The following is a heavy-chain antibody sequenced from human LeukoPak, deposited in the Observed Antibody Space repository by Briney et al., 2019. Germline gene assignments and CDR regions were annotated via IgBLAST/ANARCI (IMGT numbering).Heavy chain of an antibody. D-gene: IGHD3-10*01. CDR1: GFIFSSYA. J-gene: IGHJ4*02. Sequence: GGSLRLSCAASGFIFSSYALHWVRQAPGKGLEWVAVISYDGSNKYYADSVKGRFTISRDNSKNTLYLQMNSLRPEVTAVYYCARDPYGSGSYCPGDYWGQGTLVTVSS. CDR3: ARDPYGSGSYCPGDY. CDR2: ISYDGSNK. V-gene: IGHV3-30*04.